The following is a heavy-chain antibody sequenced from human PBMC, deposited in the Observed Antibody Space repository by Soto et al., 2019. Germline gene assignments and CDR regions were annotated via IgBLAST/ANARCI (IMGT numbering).Heavy chain of an antibody. J-gene: IGHJ5*02. CDR2: IYYSGST. CDR3: AREVYYDGKNWFDP. V-gene: IGHV4-59*01. Sequence: SETLSLTCTVSGGSISSYYWSWIRQPPGKGLEWIGYIYYSGSTNYNPSLKSRVTISVDTSKNQFSLKLSSVTAADTAVYYCAREVYYDGKNWFDPWGQGTLVTVSS. D-gene: IGHD3-22*01. CDR1: GGSISSYY.